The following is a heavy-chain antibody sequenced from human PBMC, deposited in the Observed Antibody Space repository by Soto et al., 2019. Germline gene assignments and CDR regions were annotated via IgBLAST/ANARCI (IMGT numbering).Heavy chain of an antibody. V-gene: IGHV1-18*01. CDR3: AGEYCDGTRCFDPDY. D-gene: IGHD2-21*01. CDR2: SSTKRGDT. CDR1: GYTFTSYG. Sequence: QVQLVQSGGEVKKPGASVKVSCKTSGYTFTSYGISWVRQAPGQGPEWMGWSSTKRGDTKSAQNLQGRLTMTTDSSTSTAEMELRGLSCDDTAVYYCAGEYCDGTRCFDPDYWGQGTLVTVSS. J-gene: IGHJ4*02.